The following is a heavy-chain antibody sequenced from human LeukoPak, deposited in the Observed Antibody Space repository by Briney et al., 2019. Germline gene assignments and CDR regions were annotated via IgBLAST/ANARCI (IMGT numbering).Heavy chain of an antibody. CDR2: ISSSSSYI. J-gene: IGHJ4*02. CDR1: GFTFNTYW. Sequence: GGSLRLSCAASGFTFNTYWMHWVRQAPGKGLEWVSSISSSSSYIYYADSVKGRFTISRDNAKNSLYLQMNSLRAEDTAVYYCARGVVRYFDYWGQGALVTVSS. CDR3: ARGVVRYFDY. D-gene: IGHD3-9*01. V-gene: IGHV3-21*01.